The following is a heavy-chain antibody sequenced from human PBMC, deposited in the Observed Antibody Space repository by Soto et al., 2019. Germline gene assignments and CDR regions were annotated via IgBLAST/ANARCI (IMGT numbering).Heavy chain of an antibody. V-gene: IGHV1-18*01. D-gene: IGHD2-15*01. CDR3: ARDYYGGNYFDY. CDR2: ISAYNGNT. J-gene: IGHJ4*02. CDR1: GYIFTTYG. Sequence: GASVKVSCKASGYIFTTYGISWVRQAPGQGLEWMGWISAYNGNTNYGQKFQGRVTMTIDTSTGTAYMELRSLISDDTALYYCARDYYGGNYFDYWGQGTLVTGLL.